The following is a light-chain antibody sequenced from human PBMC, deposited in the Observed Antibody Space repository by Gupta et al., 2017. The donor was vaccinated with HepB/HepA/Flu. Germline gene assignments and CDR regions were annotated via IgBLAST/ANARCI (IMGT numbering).Light chain of an antibody. CDR2: DAS. CDR1: QSVSSY. V-gene: IGKV3-11*01. J-gene: IGKJ4*01. CDR3: QHRFNSPT. Sequence: ETVLTQSPATLSLSPGERATLSCRASQSVSSYLAWYQQKPGQAPRLLIYDASNRATGIPARFSGSGSGTDFTLTISSLEPEDFAVYYCQHRFNSPTFGGGTKVEI.